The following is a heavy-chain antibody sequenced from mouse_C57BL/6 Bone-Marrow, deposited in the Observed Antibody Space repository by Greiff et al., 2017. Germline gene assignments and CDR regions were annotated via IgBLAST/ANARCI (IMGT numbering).Heavy chain of an antibody. CDR3: ARSKRRIEPFAY. Sequence: QVQLQQPGAELVKPGASVKLSCKASGYTFTSSWMHWVKQRPGQGLEWIGMIHPNSGSTNYNAKFKSKATLTVDKSSSTAYMQLSSLTSEDSAVYYCARSKRRIEPFAYGGQGTLVTVSA. CDR1: GYTFTSSW. CDR2: IHPNSGST. V-gene: IGHV1-64*01. J-gene: IGHJ3*01.